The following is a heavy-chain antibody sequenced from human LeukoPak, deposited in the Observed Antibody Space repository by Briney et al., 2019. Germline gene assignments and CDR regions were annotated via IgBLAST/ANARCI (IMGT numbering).Heavy chain of an antibody. V-gene: IGHV3-23*01. Sequence: GRSLRLSCAASGFTFSSYAMTWVRQAPGKGLEWVSAISGSGDSTYYADSVKGWFTISRDNSKNTLYLQMHSLRGEDTAIYYCAKGLTPYCSGGSCYFDSWGQGILVTVSS. CDR3: AKGLTPYCSGGSCYFDS. CDR1: GFTFSSYA. CDR2: ISGSGDST. D-gene: IGHD2-15*01. J-gene: IGHJ4*02.